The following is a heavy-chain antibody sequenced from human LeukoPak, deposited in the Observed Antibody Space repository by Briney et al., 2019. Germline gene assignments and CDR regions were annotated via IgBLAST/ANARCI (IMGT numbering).Heavy chain of an antibody. CDR1: GYSFTSYW. CDR2: IYPDDSDT. V-gene: IGHV5-51*01. Sequence: GESLKISCKGSGYSFTSYWIGWVRQMPGKGLGWMGIIYPDDSDTRYSPSFQGQVTISADKSISTAYLQWSSLKASDTAIYYCAIGGDSTTSCYRCFNYWGQGTLVTVSS. CDR3: AIGGDSTTSCYRCFNY. J-gene: IGHJ4*02. D-gene: IGHD2-2*02.